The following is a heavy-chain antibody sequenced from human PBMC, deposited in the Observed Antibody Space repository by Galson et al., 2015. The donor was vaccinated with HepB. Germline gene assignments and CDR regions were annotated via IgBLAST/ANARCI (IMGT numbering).Heavy chain of an antibody. D-gene: IGHD5-18*01. Sequence: SLRLSCAASGFTFSSYGMHWVRQAPGKGLEWVAVIWYDGSNKYYADSVKGRFTISRDNSKNTPYLQMNSLRAEDTAVYYCARDRSPRGYSYGCFDYWGQGTLVTVSS. CDR1: GFTFSSYG. CDR3: ARDRSPRGYSYGCFDY. V-gene: IGHV3-33*01. CDR2: IWYDGSNK. J-gene: IGHJ4*02.